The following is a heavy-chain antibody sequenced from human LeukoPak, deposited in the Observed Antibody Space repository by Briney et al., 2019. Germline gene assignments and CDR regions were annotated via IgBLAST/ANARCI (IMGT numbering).Heavy chain of an antibody. D-gene: IGHD5-18*01. CDR1: GFTVSTNY. Sequence: GGSLRLSCAASGFTVSTNYINWARQAPGKGLEWLSVLYSGGSAVYADSVRGRFTISRDNSKNTLYLQMNRLRAEDTAVYYCARGYNYGHHFDYWGQGTLVTVYS. CDR2: LYSGGSA. CDR3: ARGYNYGHHFDY. V-gene: IGHV3-53*01. J-gene: IGHJ4*02.